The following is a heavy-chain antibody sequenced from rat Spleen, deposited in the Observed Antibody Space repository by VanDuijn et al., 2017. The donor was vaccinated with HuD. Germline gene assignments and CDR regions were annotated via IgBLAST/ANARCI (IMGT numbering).Heavy chain of an antibody. CDR1: GFTFNNYW. Sequence: EVQLVESGGGLVQPGGSLRLSCVASGFTFNNYWMTWIRQAPGKGLEWVASITNASGRTYYPDSVKGRFIISRDNAKNTLYLQMDSLRSEDTATYYCARHRIYYSSYVYAFDYWGQGVMVTVSS. CDR3: ARHRIYYSSYVYAFDY. V-gene: IGHV5-31*01. CDR2: ITNASGRT. J-gene: IGHJ2*01. D-gene: IGHD1-2*01.